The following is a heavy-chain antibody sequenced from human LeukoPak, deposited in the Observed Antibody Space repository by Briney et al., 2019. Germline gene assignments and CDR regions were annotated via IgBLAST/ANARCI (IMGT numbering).Heavy chain of an antibody. CDR1: GYTFTSYA. D-gene: IGHD2-15*01. V-gene: IGHV7-4-1*02. CDR2: INTNTGNP. Sequence: ASVKVSCKASGYTFTSYAMNWVRQAPGQGLEWMGWINTNTGNPTYAQGFTGRFVFSLDTSVSTAYLQISSLKAEDTAVYYCASTRCSGGSCGWFDPWGQGTLVTVSS. CDR3: ASTRCSGGSCGWFDP. J-gene: IGHJ5*02.